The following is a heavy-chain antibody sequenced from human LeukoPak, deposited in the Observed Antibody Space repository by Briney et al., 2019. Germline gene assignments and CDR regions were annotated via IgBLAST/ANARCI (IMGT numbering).Heavy chain of an antibody. V-gene: IGHV4-59*08. CDR2: IYYSGST. CDR1: GGSISSYY. D-gene: IGHD3-16*01. Sequence: KPSETLSLTCTVAGGSISSYYWSCIRQPPGKGLEWIGDIYYSGSTNYNPSLKSRVTISVDTSKNKFSLKVSSVTAADTALYYCATHRRGEFDYWGQGTLVTVSS. J-gene: IGHJ4*02. CDR3: ATHRRGEFDY.